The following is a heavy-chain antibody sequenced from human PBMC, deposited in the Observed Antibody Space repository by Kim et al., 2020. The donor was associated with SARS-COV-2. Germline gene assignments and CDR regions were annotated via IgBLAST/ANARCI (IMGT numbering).Heavy chain of an antibody. J-gene: IGHJ4*02. D-gene: IGHD2-21*01. Sequence: YYNPSLKSRVTISVDTSKNQFSLKLSSVTAADTAVYYCARVVQGIAAFDYWGQGTLVTVSS. CDR3: ARVVQGIAAFDY. V-gene: IGHV4-30-2*04.